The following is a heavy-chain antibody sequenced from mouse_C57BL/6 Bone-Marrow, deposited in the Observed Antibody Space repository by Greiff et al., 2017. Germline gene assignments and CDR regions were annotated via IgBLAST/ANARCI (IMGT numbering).Heavy chain of an antibody. J-gene: IGHJ2*01. Sequence: QVQLQQSGAELVKPGASVKLSCTASGYTFTSYWMHWVKQRPGQGLEWIGMIHPNSGSTNYNEKFKSKATLTVDKSSSTAYMQLSSLTSEDSAVYYCARWLLRGDYWGQGTTLTVSS. D-gene: IGHD2-3*01. CDR1: GYTFTSYW. CDR3: ARWLLRGDY. V-gene: IGHV1-64*01. CDR2: IHPNSGST.